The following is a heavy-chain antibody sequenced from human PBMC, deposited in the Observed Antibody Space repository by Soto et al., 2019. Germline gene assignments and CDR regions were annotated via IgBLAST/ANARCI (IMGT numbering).Heavy chain of an antibody. J-gene: IGHJ4*02. CDR3: ARVSGRVSGPEY. CDR2: INTGNCNT. D-gene: IGHD3-10*01. CDR1: GYTFTRYA. V-gene: IGHV1-3*04. Sequence: GASVKVSCNDSGYTFTRYAMVWVRHAPGQRVWWMGWINTGNCNTKYSQTSQSRDTLAKDTAANTAYMDLSSMSSTDTAVYYLARVSGRVSGPEYWAPGXLVTVYS.